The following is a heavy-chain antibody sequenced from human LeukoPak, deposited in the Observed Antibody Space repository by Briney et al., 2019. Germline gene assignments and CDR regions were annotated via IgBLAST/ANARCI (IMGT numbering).Heavy chain of an antibody. Sequence: GGSLRLSCAASGFTFSSHWMHWVRQAPGKGLVWVSRISSDGTNTNYADSVKGRFTISRDNAKNTLYLQMNSLRAEDTAVYYCARDWEVVDYDSSGYPDYWSQGTLVTVSS. V-gene: IGHV3-74*01. J-gene: IGHJ4*02. CDR1: GFTFSSHW. D-gene: IGHD3-22*01. CDR2: ISSDGTNT. CDR3: ARDWEVVDYDSSGYPDY.